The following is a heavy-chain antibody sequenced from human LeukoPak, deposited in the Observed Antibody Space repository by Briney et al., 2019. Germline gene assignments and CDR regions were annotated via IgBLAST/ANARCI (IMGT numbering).Heavy chain of an antibody. CDR1: GFTFSGYA. CDR3: ARGVAATGDFDY. J-gene: IGHJ4*02. CDR2: ISGSGGST. V-gene: IGHV3-23*01. Sequence: GGSLRLSCAASGFTFSGYAMSWVRQAPGKGLEWVSAISGSGGSTYYADSVKGRFTISRDNSKNTLYLQMNSLRAEDTAVYYCARGVAATGDFDYWGQGTLVTVSS. D-gene: IGHD2-15*01.